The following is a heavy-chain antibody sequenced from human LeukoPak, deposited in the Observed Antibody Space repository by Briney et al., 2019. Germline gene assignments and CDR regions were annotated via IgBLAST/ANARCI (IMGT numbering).Heavy chain of an antibody. V-gene: IGHV4-59*01. CDR2: VYYSGDI. CDR1: ADSISRYY. J-gene: IGHJ4*02. D-gene: IGHD2-21*02. Sequence: SETLSLTCTVSADSISRYYWSWFRQPPGRGLEWIGYVYYSGDINYHPSLKGRVTISIDSSKNQFSLRLNSVTAADTAVYYCATGAGRCGGDCSPSDYWGQGTLVAVSS. CDR3: ATGAGRCGGDCSPSDY.